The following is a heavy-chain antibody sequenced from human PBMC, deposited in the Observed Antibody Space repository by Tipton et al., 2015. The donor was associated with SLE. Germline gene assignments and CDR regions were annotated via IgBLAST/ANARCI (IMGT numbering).Heavy chain of an antibody. D-gene: IGHD3-16*01. V-gene: IGHV4-59*11. Sequence: TLSLTCTVSGGSISSHYWSWIRQPPGKGLEWIGYIYYSGSTNYNPSLKSRVTISVDTSKNQFSLKLSSVTAADTAVYYCARVGELNWFDPWGQGSLVTVSS. CDR2: IYYSGST. J-gene: IGHJ5*02. CDR3: ARVGELNWFDP. CDR1: GGSISSHY.